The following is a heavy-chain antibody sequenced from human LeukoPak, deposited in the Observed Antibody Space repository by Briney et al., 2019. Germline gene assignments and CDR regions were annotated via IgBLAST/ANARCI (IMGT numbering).Heavy chain of an antibody. Sequence: GGSLRLSCAASGFTFSSYAMSWVRQAPGKGLEWVSAISGSGGSTYYADTVKGRFTISRDNSKNTLYLQMNSLRAEDTAVYYCAKDRGVGYCSSTSCYNWFDPWGQGTLVTVSS. CDR2: ISGSGGST. CDR1: GFTFSSYA. CDR3: AKDRGVGYCSSTSCYNWFDP. J-gene: IGHJ5*02. D-gene: IGHD2-2*01. V-gene: IGHV3-23*01.